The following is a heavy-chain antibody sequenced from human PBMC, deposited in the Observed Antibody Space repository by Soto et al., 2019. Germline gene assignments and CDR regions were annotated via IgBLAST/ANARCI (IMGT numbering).Heavy chain of an antibody. V-gene: IGHV3-23*01. Sequence: EVQLLESGGGLVQPGGSLRLSCAASGFTFSAFAMSWVRQAPGKGLEWVSAISGSGGSTYFADSVKGRFTISRDNSKNTLYLQMSSLRAEDTDVYYCAKLGSDFLNWFDPWGQGTLVTFSS. CDR2: ISGSGGST. J-gene: IGHJ5*02. CDR1: GFTFSAFA. D-gene: IGHD3-16*01. CDR3: AKLGSDFLNWFDP.